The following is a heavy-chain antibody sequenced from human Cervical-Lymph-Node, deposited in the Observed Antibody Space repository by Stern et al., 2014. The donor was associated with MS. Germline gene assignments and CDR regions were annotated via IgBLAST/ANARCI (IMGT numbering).Heavy chain of an antibody. Sequence: QVQLKESGPGLVKPSQTLSLTCTVSGGSISSGGYYWSWIRQHPGKGLEWIGYIYYSGSTYYNPSLKSRVTISVDTSKNQFSLKLSSVTAADTAVYYCARDTSSGYSSGWGGWFDPWGQGTLVTVSS. CDR1: GGSISSGGYY. CDR2: IYYSGST. J-gene: IGHJ5*02. V-gene: IGHV4-31*03. D-gene: IGHD6-19*01. CDR3: ARDTSSGYSSGWGGWFDP.